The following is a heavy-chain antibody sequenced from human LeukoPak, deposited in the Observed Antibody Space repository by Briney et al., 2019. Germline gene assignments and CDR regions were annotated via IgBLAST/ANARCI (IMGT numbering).Heavy chain of an antibody. CDR1: GGSISSYY. V-gene: IGHV4-59*01. D-gene: IGHD3-10*01. J-gene: IGHJ3*02. Sequence: PSETLSLTCTVSGGSISSYYWSWIRQPPGKGLEWTGYIYYSGSTNYNPSLKSRVTISVDTSKNQFSLKLSSVTAADTAVYYCARDGDAFDIWGQGTMVTVSS. CDR2: IYYSGST. CDR3: ARDGDAFDI.